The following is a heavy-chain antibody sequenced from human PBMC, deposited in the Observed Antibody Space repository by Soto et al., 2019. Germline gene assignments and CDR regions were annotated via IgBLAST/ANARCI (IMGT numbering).Heavy chain of an antibody. CDR3: ASQPAVWPFNWFDP. J-gene: IGHJ5*02. V-gene: IGHV3-48*03. CDR1: GFAFSSFE. CDR2: ISSIGSTI. D-gene: IGHD2-2*01. Sequence: GGSLRLSCAASGFAFSSFEMTWVRQAPGKGLEWVSYISSIGSTIYYADSVKGRFTISRDNAKNALYLQMNSLRAEDTAVYYCASQPAVWPFNWFDPWGQGXLVT.